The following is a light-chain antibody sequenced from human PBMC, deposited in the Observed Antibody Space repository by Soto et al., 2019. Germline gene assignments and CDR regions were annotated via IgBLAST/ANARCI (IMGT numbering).Light chain of an antibody. CDR3: QQYDNLPPT. CDR2: DAS. CDR1: QDISNY. J-gene: IGKJ4*01. V-gene: IGKV1-33*01. Sequence: DIQMTQSPSSLSASVGDRVTITCQASQDISNYLNWYQQKPGKAPKLLIYDASNFETGVPSRFSGSGSWTDFTITISSLQPEDIATYCCQQYDNLPPTFGGGTKVEIK.